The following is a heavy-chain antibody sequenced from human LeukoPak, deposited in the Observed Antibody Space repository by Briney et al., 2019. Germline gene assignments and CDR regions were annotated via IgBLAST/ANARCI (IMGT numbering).Heavy chain of an antibody. J-gene: IGHJ4*02. CDR1: GFTFSSYS. Sequence: GGSLRLSCAASGFTFSSYSMNWVRQAPGKGLEWVSSISSSSSYIYYADSVKGRFTISRDNAKNSLYPQMNSLRAEDTAVYYCARARGSPVFDYWGQGTLVTVSS. D-gene: IGHD1-26*01. V-gene: IGHV3-21*01. CDR2: ISSSSSYI. CDR3: ARARGSPVFDY.